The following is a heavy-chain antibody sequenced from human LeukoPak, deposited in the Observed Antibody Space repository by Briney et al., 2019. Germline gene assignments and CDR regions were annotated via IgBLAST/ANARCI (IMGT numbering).Heavy chain of an antibody. J-gene: IGHJ4*02. CDR2: IYYSGST. D-gene: IGHD4-17*01. V-gene: IGHV4-30-4*07. Sequence: NSSETLSLTCAVSGGSISSGGYSWSWIRQPPGKGLEWIGYIYYSGSTHYNPSLKSRVTISIDTSKNQFSLKVSSVTAADTAVYYCARSAYGDNFDYWGQGTLVTVSS. CDR3: ARSAYGDNFDY. CDR1: GGSISSGGYS.